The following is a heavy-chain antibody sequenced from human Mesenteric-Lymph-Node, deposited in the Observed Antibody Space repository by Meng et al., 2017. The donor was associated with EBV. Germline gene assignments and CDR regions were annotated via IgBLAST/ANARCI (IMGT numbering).Heavy chain of an antibody. V-gene: IGHV3-23*04. J-gene: IGHJ4*02. D-gene: IGHD6-19*01. CDR1: GCTFSSYA. CDR2: INIGGGT. Sequence: DVQLVASGGGLVQPGESLLLSCAASGCTFSSYAMPWVRQAPGKGLEWVSSINIGGGTYYVDSVKGRFTISRDNSKNTLYLQMNSLRAGDTAVYYCAKDPSWYSSAWYFDHWGQGTLVTVSS. CDR3: AKDPSWYSSAWYFDH.